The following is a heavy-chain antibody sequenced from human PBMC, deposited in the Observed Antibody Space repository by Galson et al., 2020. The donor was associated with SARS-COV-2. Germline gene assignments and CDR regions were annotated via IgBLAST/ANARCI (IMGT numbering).Heavy chain of an antibody. J-gene: IGHJ6*02. CDR1: GFPLSSSS. V-gene: IGHV3-21*01. D-gene: IGHD2-15*01. CDR2: ISARSSYI. CDR3: ASVGGMATTPANYYYYGLDV. Sequence: GGSLRLSCAASGFPLSSSSMNWVPQAPGKGLEWVSSISARSSYIYYADSVKGRFTISRDNAKTSLYLQMNSLRADDTAVYYCASVGGMATTPANYYYYGLDVWGPGTTVTVSS.